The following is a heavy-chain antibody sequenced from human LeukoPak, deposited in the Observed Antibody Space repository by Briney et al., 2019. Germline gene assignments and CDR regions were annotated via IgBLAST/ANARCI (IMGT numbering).Heavy chain of an antibody. Sequence: GVSLRLSCAASGFTFGSYAMHWARQAPGKGLEWVAVISYDGSSKYYADSVKGRFTISRDNSINALYLQMNSLRLDDTAVYYCVGEIGPRSFDYWGQGTLVTVSS. D-gene: IGHD3-16*01. CDR3: VGEIGPRSFDY. CDR2: ISYDGSSK. CDR1: GFTFGSYA. V-gene: IGHV3-30-3*01. J-gene: IGHJ4*02.